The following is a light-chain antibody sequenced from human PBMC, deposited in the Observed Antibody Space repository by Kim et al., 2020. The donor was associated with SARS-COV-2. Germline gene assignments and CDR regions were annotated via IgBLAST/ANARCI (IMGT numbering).Light chain of an antibody. J-gene: IGLJ1*01. CDR1: ALPEKQ. Sequence: SPGQTARTTCSGDALPEKQTYWYQKKTGQAPLLLIYKDSERPSGIPERFSGSSSGTTVTLTISGVQAEDDADYYCQSADGSGTYVFGTGTKVTVL. CDR3: QSADGSGTYV. V-gene: IGLV3-25*03. CDR2: KDS.